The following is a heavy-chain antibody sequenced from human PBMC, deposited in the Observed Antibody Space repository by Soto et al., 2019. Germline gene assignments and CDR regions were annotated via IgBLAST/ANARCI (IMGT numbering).Heavy chain of an antibody. Sequence: PSQTLSLTCAISGDSVSSNSAAWNWIRQSPSRGLEWLGRTYYRSKWYNDYAVSVKSRITINPDTSKNQFSLQLNSVTPEDTAVYYCARDRSIWFGELFQLIDFWGQGTLVTVSS. D-gene: IGHD3-10*01. CDR2: TYYRSKWYN. V-gene: IGHV6-1*01. CDR3: ARDRSIWFGELFQLIDF. CDR1: GDSVSSNSAA. J-gene: IGHJ4*02.